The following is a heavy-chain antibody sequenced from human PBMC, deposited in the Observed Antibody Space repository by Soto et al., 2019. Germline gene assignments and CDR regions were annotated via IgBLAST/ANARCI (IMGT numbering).Heavy chain of an antibody. CDR3: ASTRHNHFNYYHALDV. CDR1: GGSISSYY. Sequence: SETLSLTCTVSGGSISSYYWSWIRQPAGKGLEWIGLIYTSGSTNYNPSLKSRVTMSVDTSKNQFSLRLTSVTAADTAVYYCASTRHNHFNYYHALDVWGQGTTVTVSS. J-gene: IGHJ6*02. V-gene: IGHV4-4*07. D-gene: IGHD1-20*01. CDR2: IYTSGST.